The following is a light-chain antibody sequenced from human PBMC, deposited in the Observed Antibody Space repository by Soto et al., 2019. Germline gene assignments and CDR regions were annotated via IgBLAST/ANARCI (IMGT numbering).Light chain of an antibody. Sequence: EIVLTQSPATLSLSPGERATLSCRASQSVSSYLAWNQQKPGQAPRLLIYDASNRVTGIPARFSGSGSGTDFTLTISSLEPEDFAIYYCQQHSNWQPAVGGGTKVEVK. CDR1: QSVSSY. CDR3: QQHSNWQPA. CDR2: DAS. V-gene: IGKV3-11*01. J-gene: IGKJ4*01.